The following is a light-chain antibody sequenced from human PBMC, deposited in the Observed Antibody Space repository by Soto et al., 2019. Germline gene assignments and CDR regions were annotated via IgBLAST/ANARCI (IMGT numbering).Light chain of an antibody. Sequence: DILLAQAPCTLCSSTHEGATLSCRASQSLSSSYLAWYQQKPGQAPRLLIYGASSRATGIPDRFSGSGSGTDFTLTISRLEPEDFAVYYCQQYGSSITFGQGTRLEIK. J-gene: IGKJ5*01. CDR2: GAS. V-gene: IGKV3-20*01. CDR1: QSLSSSY. CDR3: QQYGSSIT.